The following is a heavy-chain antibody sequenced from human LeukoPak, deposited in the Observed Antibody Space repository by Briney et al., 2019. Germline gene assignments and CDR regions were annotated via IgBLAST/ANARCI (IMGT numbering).Heavy chain of an antibody. CDR2: ISSNSRII. D-gene: IGHD1-20*01. CDR1: GSTFSSYS. CDR3: ARDEGITGTALNY. Sequence: PGGSPRLSCAASGSTFSSYSMNWVRQAPGKGLEWVSYISSNSRIIYYADSVKGRFTISRDNAKNSLNLQMNSLRDEDTAVYYCARDEGITGTALNYWGQGTLVTVSS. V-gene: IGHV3-48*02. J-gene: IGHJ4*02.